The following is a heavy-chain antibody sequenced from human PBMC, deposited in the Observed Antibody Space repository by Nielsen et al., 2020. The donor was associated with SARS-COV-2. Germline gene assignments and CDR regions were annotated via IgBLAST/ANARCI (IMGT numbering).Heavy chain of an antibody. J-gene: IGHJ4*02. D-gene: IGHD6-19*01. CDR1: GFTFSNAW. Sequence: GGSLRLSCAASGFTFSNAWMSWVRKAPGKGLEWVRRIKSKTDGGTTHYAAPVKGRFTISRDDSKNTLYLQMNSLKTEDTAVYYCTTVRSGWYDAVYYFDYWGQGTLVTVSS. CDR2: IKSKTDGGTT. V-gene: IGHV3-15*01. CDR3: TTVRSGWYDAVYYFDY.